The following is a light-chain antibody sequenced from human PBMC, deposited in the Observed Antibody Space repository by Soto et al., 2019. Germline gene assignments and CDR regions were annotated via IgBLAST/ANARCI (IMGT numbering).Light chain of an antibody. J-gene: IGKJ1*01. CDR2: GAS. Sequence: EIMMTQSPVTLSVSPGERATLSCRASQSVNSNLAWYQQKPGQAPRLPIYGASTRATGIPARFSGRGSGTEFTLTISSLQSEDFAVYYCQQYTDWQTFGQGTKVDIK. CDR3: QQYTDWQT. CDR1: QSVNSN. V-gene: IGKV3-15*01.